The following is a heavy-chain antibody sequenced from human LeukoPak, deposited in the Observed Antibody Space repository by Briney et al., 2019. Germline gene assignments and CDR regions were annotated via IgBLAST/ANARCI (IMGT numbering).Heavy chain of an antibody. CDR3: ARGSTYYYDSSGNPNDY. D-gene: IGHD3-22*01. CDR1: GDTFTTYA. Sequence: SVKVSCKASGDTFTTYAIIWVRQAPGQGLEWMGGIIPMFDTPNYAQRLQGRVTITADKSTKTAYMELNSLRAEDTAVYYCARGSTYYYDSSGNPNDYWGQGTLVTVSS. CDR2: IIPMFDTP. J-gene: IGHJ4*02. V-gene: IGHV1-69*06.